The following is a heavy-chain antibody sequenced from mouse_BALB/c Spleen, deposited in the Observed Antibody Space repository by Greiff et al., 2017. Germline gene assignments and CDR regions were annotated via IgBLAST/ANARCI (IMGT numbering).Heavy chain of an antibody. CDR3: AKPASYNVWFAY. V-gene: IGHV2-6-6*01. CDR2: IWGDGST. Sequence: QVQLKESGPGLVAPSQSLSITCTVSGFSLTNSGVHWVRQSPGKGLEWLGVIWGDGSTNYNSAFKSRLSISKDNSKSQVFLKMNSLQTDDTARYYCAKPASYNVWFAYWGQGTLVTVSA. J-gene: IGHJ3*01. D-gene: IGHD2-12*01. CDR1: GFSLTNSG.